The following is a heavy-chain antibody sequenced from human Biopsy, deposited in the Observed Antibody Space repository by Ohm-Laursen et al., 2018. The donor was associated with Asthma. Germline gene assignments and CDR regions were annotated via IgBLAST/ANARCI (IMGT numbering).Heavy chain of an antibody. CDR3: AAGPYDGTLTGHQYFEY. V-gene: IGHV3-30*03. CDR1: GLTFRNYG. Sequence: SLRLSCTASGLTFRNYGIHWVRQAPGKGLEWVAGISIEGRKTIDAEAVRGRFSISRDNLSKTLFLQMTSLTLEDTAVYYCAAGPYDGTLTGHQYFEYWGRGSLITVSS. CDR2: ISIEGRKT. J-gene: IGHJ4*02. D-gene: IGHD3-9*01.